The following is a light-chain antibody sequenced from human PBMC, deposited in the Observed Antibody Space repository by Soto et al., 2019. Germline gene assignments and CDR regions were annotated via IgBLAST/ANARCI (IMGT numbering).Light chain of an antibody. Sequence: QSSLTQPASVSGSPGQSITISCPGTSIDVGSYSLVSWYQQHPGKAPKLMIYEVSKRPSGVSNRFSGSKSGNTASLTISGLQAEDEGDYYCCSYAGSSTLYVFGSGTKVTVL. CDR3: CSYAGSSTLYV. J-gene: IGLJ1*01. CDR1: SIDVGSYSL. V-gene: IGLV2-23*02. CDR2: EVS.